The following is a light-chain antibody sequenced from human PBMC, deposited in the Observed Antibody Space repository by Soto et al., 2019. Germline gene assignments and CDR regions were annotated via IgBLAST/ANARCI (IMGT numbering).Light chain of an antibody. CDR2: ELS. V-gene: IGLV2-8*02. Sequence: QSALTQPPSASRSPGQSVTISCTGTSSDVGAYNYVSWYQQHPGKAPKLMIYELSKRPSGVPDRFSGSKSGNTASLTVSGLQAEDEGDYYCSSYAGSNNFVVFGGGTKLTVL. CDR3: SSYAGSNNFVV. J-gene: IGLJ2*01. CDR1: SSDVGAYNY.